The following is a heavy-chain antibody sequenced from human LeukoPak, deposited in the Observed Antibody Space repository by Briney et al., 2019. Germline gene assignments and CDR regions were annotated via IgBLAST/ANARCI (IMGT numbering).Heavy chain of an antibody. CDR2: INPSGGGT. CDR3: ARAHYDSSGFMRYYFDY. J-gene: IGHJ4*02. Sequence: ASVKVSCKASGYTFTSYYMHWVRQAPGQGLEWMGIINPSGGGTSYAQKFQGRVTMTRDMSTSTVYMELSSLRSEDTAVYYCARAHYDSSGFMRYYFDYWGQGTLVTVSS. V-gene: IGHV1-46*01. CDR1: GYTFTSYY. D-gene: IGHD3-22*01.